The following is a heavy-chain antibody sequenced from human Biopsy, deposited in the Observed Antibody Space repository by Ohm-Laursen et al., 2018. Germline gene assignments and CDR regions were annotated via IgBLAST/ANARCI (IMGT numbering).Heavy chain of an antibody. CDR3: AREFYGNGMDV. Sequence: SDTLSLTCTVSRDSISNYYWTWIRQSPGKGLEWIGYIYYSGSTNYNPSPKSRVTISIDTSKNQFSLNMSSVTAADTAVYYCAREFYGNGMDVWGQGTTVTVS. CDR1: RDSISNYY. CDR2: IYYSGST. D-gene: IGHD4-17*01. J-gene: IGHJ6*02. V-gene: IGHV4-59*01.